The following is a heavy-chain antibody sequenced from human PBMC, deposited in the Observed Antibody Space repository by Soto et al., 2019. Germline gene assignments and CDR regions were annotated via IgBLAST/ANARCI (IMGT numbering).Heavy chain of an antibody. J-gene: IGHJ6*02. CDR1: GFTFSSYG. V-gene: IGHV3-30*18. Sequence: QVQLVESGGGVVQPGRSLRLSCAASGFTFSSYGMHWVRQAPGKGLEWVAVISYDGSNKYYADSVKGRFTISRDNSKNTLYLQMNSLRAEDTAVYYCAKDAHMNGMDVWGQGTTVTVSS. CDR3: AKDAHMNGMDV. CDR2: ISYDGSNK. D-gene: IGHD2-21*01.